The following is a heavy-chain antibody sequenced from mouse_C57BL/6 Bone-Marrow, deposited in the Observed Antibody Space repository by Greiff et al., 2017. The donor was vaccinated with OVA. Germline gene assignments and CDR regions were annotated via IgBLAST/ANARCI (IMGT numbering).Heavy chain of an antibody. CDR2: IYPGSGST. D-gene: IGHD1-1*01. V-gene: IGHV1-55*01. CDR3: AVVATHYYAMDY. CDR1: GYTFTSYW. Sequence: QVHVKQPGAELVKPGASVKMSCKASGYTFTSYWITWVKQRPGQGLEWIGDIYPGSGSTNYNEKFKSKATLTVDTSSSTAYMQLSSLTSEDSAVYYCAVVATHYYAMDYWGQGTSVTVSS. J-gene: IGHJ4*01.